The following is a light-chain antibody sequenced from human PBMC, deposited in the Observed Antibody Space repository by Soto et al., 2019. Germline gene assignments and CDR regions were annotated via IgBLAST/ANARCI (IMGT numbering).Light chain of an antibody. CDR3: SSFTSINTWV. Sequence: QSALTQPASVSGSPGQSITISCTGTSSDVGGYNYVSWYQQHPGKAPKLKIYEVSNRPSGVSDRFSGSKSGNTASLTISGLQAEDYADYYCSSFTSINTWVFGGGTEVTVL. CDR2: EVS. CDR1: SSDVGGYNY. V-gene: IGLV2-14*01. J-gene: IGLJ3*02.